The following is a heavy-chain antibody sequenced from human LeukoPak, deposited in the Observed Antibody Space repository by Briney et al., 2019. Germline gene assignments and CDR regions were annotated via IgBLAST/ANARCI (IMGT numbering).Heavy chain of an antibody. CDR2: IYSSGST. Sequence: SETLSLTCTVSGGSISSSSYYWGWIRQPAGKGLEWIGHIYSSGSTNYNPSLKSRVTMSVDTSKNQFSLKLTSVTAADTAVYYCARAALTDFWSGSFHFDYWGQGTLVTVSS. V-gene: IGHV4-61*09. D-gene: IGHD3-3*01. J-gene: IGHJ4*02. CDR3: ARAALTDFWSGSFHFDY. CDR1: GGSISSSSYY.